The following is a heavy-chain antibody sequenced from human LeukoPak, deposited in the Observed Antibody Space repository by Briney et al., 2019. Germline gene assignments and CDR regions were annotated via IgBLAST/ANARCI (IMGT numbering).Heavy chain of an antibody. J-gene: IGHJ4*02. CDR1: GFSFSDYS. CDR3: VRDHNWAFDS. D-gene: IGHD1-20*01. Sequence: GGSLRLSCAASGFSFSDYSMNWVRQAPGRGLEWISYIGLASGFTSYADSVKGRFTTSSDTARNSLFLQMNSLRAEDTAVYYCVRDHNWAFDSWGQGTLVIVSS. V-gene: IGHV3-21*05. CDR2: IGLASGFT.